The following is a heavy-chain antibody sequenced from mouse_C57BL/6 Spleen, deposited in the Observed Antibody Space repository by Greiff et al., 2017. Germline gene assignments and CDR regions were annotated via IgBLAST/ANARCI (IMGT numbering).Heavy chain of an antibody. D-gene: IGHD1-1*01. V-gene: IGHV5-9*01. Sequence: EVQLVESGGGLVKPGGSLKLSCAASGFTFSSYTMSWVRQTPEKRLQWVATISGGGGNTYYPDSVKGRFTISRDNAKNTLYLQMSSLRSEDTALYYCARDITTVVATNYFDYWGQGTTLTVSS. J-gene: IGHJ2*01. CDR1: GFTFSSYT. CDR2: ISGGGGNT. CDR3: ARDITTVVATNYFDY.